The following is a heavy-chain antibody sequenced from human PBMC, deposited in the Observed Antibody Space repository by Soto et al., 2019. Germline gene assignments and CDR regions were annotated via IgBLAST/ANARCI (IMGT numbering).Heavy chain of an antibody. Sequence: ASVKVSCKASGFSFTGYCIHWLRQAPGQGLEWMGWINAHSGGTEYAQKFQGRVTLTRDTSIATAYLTLTSLTSDDTALYYCAKDLTRQLAYWLDPWGQGTQVTVSS. V-gene: IGHV1-2*02. J-gene: IGHJ5*02. D-gene: IGHD6-6*01. CDR3: AKDLTRQLAYWLDP. CDR1: GFSFTGYC. CDR2: INAHSGGT.